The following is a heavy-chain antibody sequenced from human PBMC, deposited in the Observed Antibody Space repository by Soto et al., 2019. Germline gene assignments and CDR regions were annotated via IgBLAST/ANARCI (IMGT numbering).Heavy chain of an antibody. V-gene: IGHV3-74*01. J-gene: IGHJ6*02. CDR3: ARGYCSSASCYLSGYYYYYGMDV. Sequence: GGSLRLSCAASGFTFSSYWMHWVRQAPGKGLVWVSRINSDGSSTSYADSVKGRFTISRDNAKNTLYLQMNSLRAEDTAVYYCARGYCSSASCYLSGYYYYYGMDVWGQGTTVTV. CDR1: GFTFSSYW. CDR2: INSDGSST. D-gene: IGHD2-2*01.